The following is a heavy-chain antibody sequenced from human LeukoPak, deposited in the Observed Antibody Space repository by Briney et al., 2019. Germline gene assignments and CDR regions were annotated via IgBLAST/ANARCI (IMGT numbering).Heavy chain of an antibody. V-gene: IGHV4-59*01. CDR2: LRYGGNT. J-gene: IGHJ4*02. Sequence: PSETLSLTCTVSGDSITSNYWSWIRQPPAQGLEWIWYLRYGGNTNHNSSLKSRITISLDTSKNQFSLRLSSVTAADTAIYYCARESSTSQTNLFDYWGQGTLVTVSS. CDR3: ARESSTSQTNLFDY. D-gene: IGHD6-6*01. CDR1: GDSITSNY.